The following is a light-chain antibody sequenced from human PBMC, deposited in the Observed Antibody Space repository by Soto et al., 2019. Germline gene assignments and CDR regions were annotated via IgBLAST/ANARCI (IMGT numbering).Light chain of an antibody. J-gene: IGKJ4*01. CDR2: GAS. Sequence: EIVMTQSPATLSVSPGERATLSCRASQSVSSILAWYQQKPGQAPRLLIYGASTRATGIPARFSGSGSGTESTLTISSLQSEDFAVYYCQQYNNWPLTFGGGTKVDIK. V-gene: IGKV3-15*01. CDR1: QSVSSI. CDR3: QQYNNWPLT.